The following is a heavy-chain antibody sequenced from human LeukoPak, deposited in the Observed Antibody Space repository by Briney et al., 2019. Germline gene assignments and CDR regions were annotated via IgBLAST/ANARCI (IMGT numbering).Heavy chain of an antibody. CDR1: GYTFTSYY. J-gene: IGHJ4*02. V-gene: IGHV1-46*01. D-gene: IGHD1-26*01. CDR2: INPSGGST. CDR3: ARDLLPIGYIGSPVGATTGDNLDY. Sequence: ASVKVSCKASGYTFTSYYMHWVRQAPGQGLEWMGIINPSGGSTSYAQKFQGRVIMTMDTSTSTVYMELSSLRSEDTAVYYCARDLLPIGYIGSPVGATTGDNLDYWGQGTLVTVSS.